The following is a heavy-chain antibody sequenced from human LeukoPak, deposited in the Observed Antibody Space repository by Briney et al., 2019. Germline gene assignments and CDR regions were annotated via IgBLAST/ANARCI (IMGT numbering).Heavy chain of an antibody. V-gene: IGHV1-69*13. D-gene: IGHD4-17*01. CDR2: IIPIFGTA. Sequence: GASVKVSCKASGGTFISYAISWVRQAPGQGLEWMGGIIPIFGTANYAQKFQGRVTITADESTSTAYMELSSLRSEDTAVYYCARDYGDYLFDYWGQGTLVTVSS. CDR1: GGTFISYA. J-gene: IGHJ4*02. CDR3: ARDYGDYLFDY.